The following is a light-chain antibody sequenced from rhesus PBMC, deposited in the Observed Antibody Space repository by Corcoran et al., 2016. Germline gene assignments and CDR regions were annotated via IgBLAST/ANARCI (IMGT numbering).Light chain of an antibody. CDR2: KVS. J-gene: IGKJ2*01. V-gene: IGKV2-64*01. CDR1: HSLVHSNGNTF. CDR3: VQGTHWPYS. Sequence: DVVMTQSPLSLPITPGQPASISCSSSHSLVHSNGNTFLSWYHQKSGHPRRLLNYKVSTRYSGGPDRCSGSGAGTDFTLKISRVEPDDFGVYYCVQGTHWPYSFGPGTKLEIK.